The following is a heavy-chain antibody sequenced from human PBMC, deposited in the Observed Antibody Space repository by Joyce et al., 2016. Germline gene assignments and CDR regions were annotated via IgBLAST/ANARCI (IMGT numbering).Heavy chain of an antibody. CDR3: ATDRLGALSH. CDR2: VAFGSGNK. D-gene: IGHD1-26*01. J-gene: IGHJ4*02. V-gene: IGHV1-58*01. Sequence: QLVQSGPEVRRPATSVKVSCRPSGFTFSTAAVHWVRQAPGQNLEWIGWVAFGSGNKRYAQKFEKRVTITRNISTSTAYMELRSLRYDDTAVFYCATDRLGALSHWGQGTLVTVSS. CDR1: GFTFSTAA.